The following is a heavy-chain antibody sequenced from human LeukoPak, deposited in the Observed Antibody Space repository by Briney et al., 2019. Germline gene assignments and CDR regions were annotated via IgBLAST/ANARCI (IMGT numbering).Heavy chain of an antibody. J-gene: IGHJ5*02. CDR1: GGSISSSSYY. Sequence: SETLSLTCTVSGGSISSSSYYWGWIRQPPGKGLGWIGSIYYSGTTYYNPSLKSRVTISVDTSKNQFSLKLSSVTAADTAVYYCARLGYSYGYWFDPWGQGTLVTVSS. V-gene: IGHV4-39*01. CDR3: ARLGYSYGYWFDP. CDR2: IYYSGTT. D-gene: IGHD5-18*01.